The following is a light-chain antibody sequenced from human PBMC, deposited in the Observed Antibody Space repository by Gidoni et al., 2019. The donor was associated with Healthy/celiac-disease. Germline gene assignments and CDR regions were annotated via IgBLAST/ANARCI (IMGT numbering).Light chain of an antibody. V-gene: IGKV1-9*01. CDR2: GAS. CDR3: QQLNSYPIT. Sequence: DINLTDSPAFLSASVGDRVPITCWASQSISSYLAWYQQKPGKAPKLLIYGASTWQSGVPSRFSGSGSGTEFTLTISSLQPEDFATYYCQQLNSYPITFGQGTRLEIK. CDR1: QSISSY. J-gene: IGKJ5*01.